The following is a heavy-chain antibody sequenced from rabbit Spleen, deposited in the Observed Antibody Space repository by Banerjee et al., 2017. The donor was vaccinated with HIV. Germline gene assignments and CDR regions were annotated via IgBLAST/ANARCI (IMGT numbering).Heavy chain of an antibody. CDR2: IYAGSSSNT. D-gene: IGHD1-1*01. J-gene: IGHJ6*01. CDR3: ARDTSTSFSTYGMDL. Sequence: QSLEESGGGLVKPGASLTLTCKASGFSFNSGDDMCWVRQAPGKGLEWTACIYAGSSSNTYSATWAKGRFTISKTSSTTVTLQMTSLTAADTASYFCARDTSTSFSTYGMDLWGQGTLVTVS. V-gene: IGHV1S40*01. CDR1: GFSFNSGDD.